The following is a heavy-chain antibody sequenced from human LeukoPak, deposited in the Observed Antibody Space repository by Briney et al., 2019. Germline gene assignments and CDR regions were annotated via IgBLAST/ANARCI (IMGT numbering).Heavy chain of an antibody. V-gene: IGHV3-74*01. D-gene: IGHD6-13*01. CDR2: IHSDGINT. J-gene: IGHJ4*02. CDR1: GFTFSSFS. Sequence: GGSLRLSCEASGFTFSSFSMHCVRQAPGKGLVWVSRIHSDGINTNYADLVKGRFTISRDNAKNTLYLQMNSLRAEDTAVYYCARVAYISTWYVDYWGQGTLVNVPS. CDR3: ARVAYISTWYVDY.